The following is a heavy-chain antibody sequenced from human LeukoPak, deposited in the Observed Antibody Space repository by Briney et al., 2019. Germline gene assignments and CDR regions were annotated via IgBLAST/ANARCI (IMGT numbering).Heavy chain of an antibody. D-gene: IGHD4-23*01. CDR1: GYIFTSYY. J-gene: IGHJ4*02. Sequence: GASVKVSCKASGYIFTSYYMHWVRQAPGQGLEWMGIINPSGGSTIYAQKFQGRVTMTRDTSTSTVYMELRSLRSEDTAVYYCARDPFGNGYWGQGTLVTVSS. CDR2: INPSGGST. V-gene: IGHV1-46*01. CDR3: ARDPFGNGY.